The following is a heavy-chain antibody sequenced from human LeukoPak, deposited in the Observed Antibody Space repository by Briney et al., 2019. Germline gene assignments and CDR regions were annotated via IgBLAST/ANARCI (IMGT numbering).Heavy chain of an antibody. CDR2: ISGRDEST. CDR3: AKENFYNPYFEN. CDR1: GFTFSNYA. J-gene: IGHJ4*02. D-gene: IGHD5-24*01. Sequence: GGSLRLSCAASGFTFSNYAMRWVRQAPGKGLECVSGISGRDESTYYADSVEGRFTISRDNSKNTVFLQMNSLRVEDTAVYFCAKENFYNPYFENWGQGTLVTVSS. V-gene: IGHV3-23*01.